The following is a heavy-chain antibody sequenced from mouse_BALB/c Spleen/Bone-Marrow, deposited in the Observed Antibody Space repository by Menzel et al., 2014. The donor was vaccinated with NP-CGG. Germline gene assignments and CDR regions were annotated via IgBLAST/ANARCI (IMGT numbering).Heavy chain of an antibody. D-gene: IGHD1-1*01. CDR2: ISSGGGST. CDR3: ARPLYYYGSSPFYAMDY. V-gene: IGHV5-12-1*01. Sequence: EVKLVESGGGLVKPGGSLKLSCAASGFAFSSYDMSWVRQTPEKRLEWVAYISSGGGSTYYPDTVKGRFTISRDNAKNTLYLQMSRLKSEDTAMYYCARPLYYYGSSPFYAMDYWGQGTSVTVSS. J-gene: IGHJ4*01. CDR1: GFAFSSYD.